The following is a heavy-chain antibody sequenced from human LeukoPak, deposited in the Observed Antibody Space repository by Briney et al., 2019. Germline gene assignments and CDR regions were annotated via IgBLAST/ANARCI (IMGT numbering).Heavy chain of an antibody. CDR3: ARASMIVVVIDY. V-gene: IGHV4-31*03. CDR2: IYYSGST. J-gene: IGHJ4*02. D-gene: IGHD3-22*01. CDR1: GGSISSGGYY. Sequence: SETLSLTCTVSGGSISSGGYYWSWIRQHPGKGLEWIGYIYYSGSTYYNPSLKSRVTISVDTSKNQFSLKLSSVTAADTAVYYCARASMIVVVIDYWGQGTLVTVSS.